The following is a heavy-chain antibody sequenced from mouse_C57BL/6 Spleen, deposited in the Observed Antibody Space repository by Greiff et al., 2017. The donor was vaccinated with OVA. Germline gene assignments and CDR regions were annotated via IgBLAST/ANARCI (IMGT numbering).Heavy chain of an antibody. J-gene: IGHJ4*01. CDR3: ARSRNGNYGNAMDY. CDR2: ISSGSSTI. CDR1: GFTFSDYG. D-gene: IGHD2-1*01. V-gene: IGHV5-17*01. Sequence: EVKLVESGGGLVKPGGSLKLSCAASGFTFSDYGMHWVRQAPEKGLEWVAYISSGSSTIYYADTVKGRFTISRDNAKNTLFLQMTSLRSEDTAMYYCARSRNGNYGNAMDYWGQGTSVTVSS.